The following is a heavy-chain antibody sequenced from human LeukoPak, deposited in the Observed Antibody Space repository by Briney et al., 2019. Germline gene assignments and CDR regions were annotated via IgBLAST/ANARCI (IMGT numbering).Heavy chain of an antibody. Sequence: SETLSLTCAVYGGSFSGHYWSWIRQPPGKGLEWIGEINHSGSTNYNPSLESRVTISVDTSKNHFSPKLSSVTAADTAVYYCASGQYYDLWSGYYVDWGQGALVTVSA. D-gene: IGHD3-3*01. CDR3: ASGQYYDLWSGYYVD. CDR2: INHSGST. J-gene: IGHJ4*02. V-gene: IGHV4-34*01. CDR1: GGSFSGHY.